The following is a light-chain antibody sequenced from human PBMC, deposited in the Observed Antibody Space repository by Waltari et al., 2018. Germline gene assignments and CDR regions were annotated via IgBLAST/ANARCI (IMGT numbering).Light chain of an antibody. Sequence: EIVLTQTPATLSLSPGDRATISCWASQSISSHIALYQQKPDQAPRLLVYDASNRATGIPARFSGSGSGTDFTLTIGSLEPEDFAVYYCQHGHNWPLSFGGGTKVEI. CDR3: QHGHNWPLS. V-gene: IGKV3-11*01. CDR1: QSISSH. J-gene: IGKJ4*01. CDR2: DAS.